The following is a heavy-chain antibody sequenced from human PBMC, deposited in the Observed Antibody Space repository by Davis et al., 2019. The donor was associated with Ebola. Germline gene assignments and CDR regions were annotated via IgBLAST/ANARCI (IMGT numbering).Heavy chain of an antibody. V-gene: IGHV3-74*01. J-gene: IGHJ3*02. CDR3: ARERCSGSVCLSAFDI. Sequence: GESLKTSCTASGFTFSISWMHWVRQAPGERLVWVSRISGDGSSTHYADSVKGRFTISRDNAKNTLYLQMSSLRAEDTAVYYCARERCSGSVCLSAFDIWGQGTMVTVSS. CDR2: ISGDGSST. CDR1: GFTFSISW. D-gene: IGHD2-15*01.